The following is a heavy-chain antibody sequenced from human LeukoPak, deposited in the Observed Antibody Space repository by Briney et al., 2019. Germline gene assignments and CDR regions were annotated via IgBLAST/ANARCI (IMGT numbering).Heavy chain of an antibody. D-gene: IGHD7-27*01. V-gene: IGHV3-30*18. CDR3: AKGTGYDY. J-gene: IGHJ4*02. Sequence: PGRSLRLSCAASGFTFSSYGMHWVRQAPGKGLEWVAVISYDGSNKYYADSVKGRFTISRDNSKNTLYLQMNSLRAEDTAVYYCAKGTGYDYWGQGTLVTVSS. CDR1: GFTFSSYG. CDR2: ISYDGSNK.